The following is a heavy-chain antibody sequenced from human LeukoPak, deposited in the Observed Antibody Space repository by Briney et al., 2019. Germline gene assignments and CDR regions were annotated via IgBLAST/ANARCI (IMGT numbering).Heavy chain of an antibody. CDR3: ARDRIAARPGRPFDP. V-gene: IGHV1-69*05. J-gene: IGHJ5*02. CDR2: IIPIFGTA. CDR1: GGTFSSYA. Sequence: GASVKVSCKASGGTFSSYAISWVRQAPGQGLEWMGGIIPIFGTANYAQKFQGRVTITTDESTSTAYKELSSLRPEDTAVYYCARDRIAARPGRPFDPWGQGTLVTVSS. D-gene: IGHD6-6*01.